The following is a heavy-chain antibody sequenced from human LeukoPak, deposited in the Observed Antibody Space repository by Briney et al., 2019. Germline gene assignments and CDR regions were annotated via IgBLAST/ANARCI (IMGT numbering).Heavy chain of an antibody. CDR1: GGTFSSYA. Sequence: GASVKVSCKASGGTFSSYAIIWVRQAPGQGLEWMGGIIPIFGTANYAQKFQGRVTITADESTSTAYMELSSLRSEDTAVYYCARAGSDCSSTSCYDYWGQGTLVTVSS. J-gene: IGHJ4*02. V-gene: IGHV1-69*13. CDR3: ARAGSDCSSTSCYDY. CDR2: IIPIFGTA. D-gene: IGHD2-2*01.